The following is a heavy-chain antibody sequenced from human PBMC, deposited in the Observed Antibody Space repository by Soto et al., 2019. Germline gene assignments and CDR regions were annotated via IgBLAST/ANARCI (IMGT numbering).Heavy chain of an antibody. J-gene: IGHJ4*02. V-gene: IGHV3-30-3*01. D-gene: IGHD5-18*01. CDR1: GLHFSSYA. CDR3: ARDHAGQLWLLPGDY. CDR2: ISYDGSNK. Sequence: GGSLRLSCAASGLHFSSYAMHWVRQAPGKGLEWVAVISYDGSNKYYADSVKGRFTISRDNSKNTLYLQMNSLRAEDTAVYYCARDHAGQLWLLPGDYWGQGTLVTVSS.